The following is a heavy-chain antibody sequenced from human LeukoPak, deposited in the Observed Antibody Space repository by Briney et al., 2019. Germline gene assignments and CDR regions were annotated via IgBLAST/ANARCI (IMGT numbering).Heavy chain of an antibody. Sequence: GGSLRLSCAASGFTFSSYWMHWVRQAPGKGLVWVSRNSDGSSTSYADSVKGRFTISRDNAKNTLYLQMNSLRAEDTAVYYCAKDYDILTGPLDYWGQGTLVTVSS. CDR2: NSDGSST. V-gene: IGHV3-74*01. CDR1: GFTFSSYW. CDR3: AKDYDILTGPLDY. J-gene: IGHJ4*02. D-gene: IGHD3-9*01.